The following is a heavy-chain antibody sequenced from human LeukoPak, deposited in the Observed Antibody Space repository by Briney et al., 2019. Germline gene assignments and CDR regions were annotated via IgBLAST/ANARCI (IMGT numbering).Heavy chain of an antibody. CDR2: IRTTRGITTV. V-gene: IGHV3-48*02. D-gene: IGHD1-1*01. J-gene: IGHJ4*02. CDR1: VLRFTYSP. CDR3: ARDYDWAFDY. Sequence: GGALILAYSVPVLRFTYSPMNSVRQAAGKVLEWISHIRTTRGITTVYYAHSVNGRFTISRDDAHRFDFLQMYSLMDDYTAVYYCARDYDWAFDYWGQGSLVTVSS.